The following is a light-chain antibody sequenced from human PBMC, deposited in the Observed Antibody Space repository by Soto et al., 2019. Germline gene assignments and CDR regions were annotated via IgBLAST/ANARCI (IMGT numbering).Light chain of an antibody. CDR3: QHYNNWPPWT. CDR1: QTINNW. CDR2: DAS. Sequence: DIRMTQSPSPLSASVGERVTITCRASQTINNWLAWYQQKPGKAPKLLIYDASTLESGVPSRFSGSGSGTEFTLTISSLQSEDFAVYYCQHYNNWPPWTFGQGTKVDI. V-gene: IGKV1-5*01. J-gene: IGKJ1*01.